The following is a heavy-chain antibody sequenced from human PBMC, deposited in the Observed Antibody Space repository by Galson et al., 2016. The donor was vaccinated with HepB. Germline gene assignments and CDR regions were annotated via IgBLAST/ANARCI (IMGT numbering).Heavy chain of an antibody. V-gene: IGHV1-69*06. CDR2: IIPIFGTT. D-gene: IGHD2/OR15-2a*01. Sequence: SVKVSCKASGGTFSSYTISWVRQAPGQGLEWMGGIIPIFGTTNYAQKFQGRVTITADKSTSTAYMGLSSLRTEDTAVYHCASASFIEYRKTRSEDAFDIWGQGTMVPVSS. J-gene: IGHJ3*02. CDR3: ASASFIEYRKTRSEDAFDI. CDR1: GGTFSSYT.